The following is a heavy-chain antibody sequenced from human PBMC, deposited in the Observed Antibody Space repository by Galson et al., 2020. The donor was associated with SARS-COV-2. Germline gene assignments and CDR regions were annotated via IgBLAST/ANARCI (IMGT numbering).Heavy chain of an antibody. J-gene: IGHJ5*02. CDR2: IKSKSDGGTT. Sequence: GGSLRLSCAASGFTFSNVWMNWVRQAPGKGREWVGGIKSKSDGGTTDYAAPVIGRFTISRDDSKNTLYLQMNSLKTEDTAVYYCTSISKTIPWGQGTLVTVSS. V-gene: IGHV3-15*01. CDR1: GFTFSNVW. CDR3: TSISKTIP. D-gene: IGHD3-3*01.